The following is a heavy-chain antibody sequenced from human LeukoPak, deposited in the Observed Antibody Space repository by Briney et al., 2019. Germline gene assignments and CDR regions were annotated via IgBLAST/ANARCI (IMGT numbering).Heavy chain of an antibody. CDR1: GGSFSGYY. J-gene: IGHJ4*02. Sequence: SETLSLTCAVYGGSFSGYYWSWIRQPPGKGLEWIGEINHRGSTNYNPSLKSRVTISVDTSKNQFSLKLSSVTAADTAVYYCARGSSTGTTGTVFDYWGQGTLVTVSS. V-gene: IGHV4-34*01. D-gene: IGHD1-7*01. CDR2: INHRGST. CDR3: ARGSSTGTTGTVFDY.